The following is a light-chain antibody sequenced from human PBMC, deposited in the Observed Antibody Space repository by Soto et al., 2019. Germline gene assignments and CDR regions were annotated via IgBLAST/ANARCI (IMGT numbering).Light chain of an antibody. CDR3: CSYATPRL. Sequence: QSALTQPASVSGSPGQSITISCTGTSSDVGSYNLVSWYQQHPGKAPKLMIYEVSERPSGVSNRFSGSKSGNTASLTISGLQAEDEDDYYCCSYATPRLFGGGTKLTVL. CDR2: EVS. CDR1: SSDVGSYNL. J-gene: IGLJ2*01. V-gene: IGLV2-23*02.